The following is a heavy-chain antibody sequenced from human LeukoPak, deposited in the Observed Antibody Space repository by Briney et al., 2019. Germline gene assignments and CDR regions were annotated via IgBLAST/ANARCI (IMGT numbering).Heavy chain of an antibody. J-gene: IGHJ4*02. CDR3: ARGRYYDSSGYFYFDS. CDR1: GDSISSYY. D-gene: IGHD3-22*01. Sequence: SETLSLTCTVSGDSISSYYWSWTRQPPGKGLEWIGYIYYSGSTNYNPSLKSRVTISVDTSKNQFSLKLSSVTAADTAVYYCARGRYYDSSGYFYFDSWGRGTLVTVSS. CDR2: IYYSGST. V-gene: IGHV4-59*08.